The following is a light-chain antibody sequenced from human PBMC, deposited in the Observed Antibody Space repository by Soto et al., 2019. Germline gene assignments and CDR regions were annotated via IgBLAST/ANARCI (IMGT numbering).Light chain of an antibody. CDR2: GAS. Sequence: EAVLRQSPATVSLFPGERATLSCRASQSVATNLAWYQQRPGQAPRLLIYGASKRAIGLPARFSGSGSGTEFTLTITSLQSEDFAVYYCQQYNKWPQTFGQGTKVDI. CDR1: QSVATN. J-gene: IGKJ1*01. CDR3: QQYNKWPQT. V-gene: IGKV3-15*01.